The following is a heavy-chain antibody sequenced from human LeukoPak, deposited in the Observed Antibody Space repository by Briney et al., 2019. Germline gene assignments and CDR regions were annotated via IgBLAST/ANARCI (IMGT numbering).Heavy chain of an antibody. Sequence: GGSLRLSCAASGFTFSSYWMSWVRQAPGKGREWVANIKEDGSEKYYVDSEKGRFTISRDNAKNSLYLQMNSLRAEDTAVYYCARVPIRGYYGSGSPRWYYMHVWGKGTTVTISS. CDR1: GFTFSSYW. CDR3: ARVPIRGYYGSGSPRWYYMHV. D-gene: IGHD3-10*01. V-gene: IGHV3-7*01. J-gene: IGHJ6*03. CDR2: IKEDGSEK.